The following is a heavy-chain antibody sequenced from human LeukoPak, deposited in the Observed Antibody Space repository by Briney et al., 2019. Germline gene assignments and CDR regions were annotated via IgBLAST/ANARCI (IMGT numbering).Heavy chain of an antibody. J-gene: IGHJ5*02. CDR2: IYHSGST. CDR3: ARLYCSSTSCYGDWFDP. V-gene: IGHV4-4*02. CDR1: GGSISSSNW. D-gene: IGHD2-2*01. Sequence: PSGTLSLTCAVSGGSISSSNWWSWVRQPPGKGLEWIGEIYHSGSTNYNPSLKSRVTISVDTSKNQFSLKLSSVTAADTAVYYCARLYCSSTSCYGDWFDPWGQGTLVTVSS.